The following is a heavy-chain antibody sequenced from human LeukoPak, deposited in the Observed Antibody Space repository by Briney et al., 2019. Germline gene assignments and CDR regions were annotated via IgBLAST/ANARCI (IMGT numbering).Heavy chain of an antibody. Sequence: SETLSLTCAVYSGSFSGYYWTWFRQPPGKGLEWIGEFNHNWGAKYNPSLKSRVTMSVDTSKNQFSLKLSSVTAADTAVYYCARDGDTYYYGSGRQIHPSMPLYWGQGTLVTVSS. D-gene: IGHD3-10*01. CDR2: FNHNWGA. J-gene: IGHJ4*02. V-gene: IGHV4-34*01. CDR3: ARDGDTYYYGSGRQIHPSMPLY. CDR1: SGSFSGYY.